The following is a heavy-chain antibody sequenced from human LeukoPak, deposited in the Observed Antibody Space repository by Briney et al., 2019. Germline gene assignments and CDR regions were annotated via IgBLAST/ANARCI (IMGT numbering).Heavy chain of an antibody. V-gene: IGHV4-31*03. J-gene: IGHJ5*02. Sequence: PSQTLSLTCTVSGGSISSGGYYWSWIRQHPGKGLEWIGYIYYSGSTYYNPSLKSRVTISVNTSKNQFSLKLSSVTAADMAVYYCARTSGYRNWFDPWGQGTLVTVSS. CDR1: GGSISSGGYY. CDR3: ARTSGYRNWFDP. D-gene: IGHD3-22*01. CDR2: IYYSGST.